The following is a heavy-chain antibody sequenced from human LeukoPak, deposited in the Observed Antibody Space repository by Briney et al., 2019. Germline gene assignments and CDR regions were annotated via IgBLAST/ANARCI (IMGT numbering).Heavy chain of an antibody. CDR1: GFTFSRYS. D-gene: IGHD3-10*01. V-gene: IGHV3-21*01. CDR3: AREDYYGSGSYYNFYFDY. Sequence: GGSLRLSCAASGFTFSRYSMNWVRQAPGKGLEWVSYISSSSSYIYYADSVKGRFTISRDNAKNSLYLQMNSLRAEDTAVYYCAREDYYGSGSYYNFYFDYWGQGTLVTVSS. CDR2: ISSSSSYI. J-gene: IGHJ4*02.